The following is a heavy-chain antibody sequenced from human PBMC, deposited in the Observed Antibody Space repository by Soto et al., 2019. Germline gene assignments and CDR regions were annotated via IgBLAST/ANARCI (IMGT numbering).Heavy chain of an antibody. CDR2: IYYSGST. CDR3: VRSSGYYYDGCYFDY. Sequence: PSETLSLTCTVSGGSISSYYWSWIRQPPGKGLEWIGYIYYSGSTNYNPSLKSRVTISVDTSKNQFSLKLSSVTAADTAVYYCVRSSGYYYDGCYFDYWAQGTLVPVS. J-gene: IGHJ4*02. V-gene: IGHV4-59*01. D-gene: IGHD3-22*01. CDR1: GGSISSYY.